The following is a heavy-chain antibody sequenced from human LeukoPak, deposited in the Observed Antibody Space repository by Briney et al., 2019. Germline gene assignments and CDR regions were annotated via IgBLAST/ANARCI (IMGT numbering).Heavy chain of an antibody. CDR1: GFTFSSYA. Sequence: PGGSLRLSCAASGFTFSSYAMSWVRQAPGKGLEWVSAISGSGGSTYYADSVKGRFTISRDNSKNTLYLQVNSLRAEDTAVYYCAKGPSLVVAPDAFDIWGQGTMVTVSS. V-gene: IGHV3-23*01. J-gene: IGHJ3*02. CDR3: AKGPSLVVAPDAFDI. CDR2: ISGSGGST. D-gene: IGHD3-22*01.